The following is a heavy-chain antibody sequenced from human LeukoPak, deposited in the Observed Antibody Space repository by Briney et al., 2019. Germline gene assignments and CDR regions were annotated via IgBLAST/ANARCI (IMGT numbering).Heavy chain of an antibody. V-gene: IGHV3-30-3*01. J-gene: IGHJ6*02. CDR3: ARARDIVVVPAARKWGYYYYGMDV. D-gene: IGHD2-2*01. CDR1: GFTFSSYA. CDR2: ISYDGSNK. Sequence: GGSLRLSCDASGFTFSSYAMHWVRQAPGKGLEWVAFISYDGSNKYYADSVKGRFTISRDNSKNALYLQMNSLRAEDTAVYYCARARDIVVVPAARKWGYYYYGMDVWGQGTTVTVSS.